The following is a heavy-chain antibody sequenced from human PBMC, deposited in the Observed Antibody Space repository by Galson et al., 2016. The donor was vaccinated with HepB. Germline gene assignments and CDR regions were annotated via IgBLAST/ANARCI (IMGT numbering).Heavy chain of an antibody. CDR2: ISSSSTYI. D-gene: IGHD1-7*01. CDR1: GFTFSIYS. V-gene: IGHV3-21*01. CDR3: ARDGRELVSHDYYSYMDV. J-gene: IGHJ6*02. Sequence: SLRLSCAASGFTFSIYSMNWVRQAPGKGLEWVSSISSSSTYIYYADSVNGRLTISRDNAKKSLFLQMNSLRAEDTAVYYCARDGRELVSHDYYSYMDVWGQGTTVTVSS.